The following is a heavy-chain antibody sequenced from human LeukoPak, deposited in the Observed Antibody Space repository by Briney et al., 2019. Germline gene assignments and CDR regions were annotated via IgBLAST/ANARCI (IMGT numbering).Heavy chain of an antibody. CDR1: GGSFSGYY. J-gene: IGHJ4*02. V-gene: IGHV4-59*01. D-gene: IGHD6-19*01. CDR2: IYYSGST. Sequence: PSETLSLTCAVYGGSFSGYYWSWIRQPPGKGLEWIGYIYYSGSTNYNPSLKSRVTISVDTSKNQFSLKLSSVTAADTAVYYCARGYSSVVAAWDYWGQGTLVTVSS. CDR3: ARGYSSVVAAWDY.